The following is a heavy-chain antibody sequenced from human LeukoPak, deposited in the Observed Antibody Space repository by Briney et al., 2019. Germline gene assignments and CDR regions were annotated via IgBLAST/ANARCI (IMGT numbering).Heavy chain of an antibody. V-gene: IGHV7-4-1*02. CDR2: INTNTGNP. J-gene: IGHJ5*02. CDR1: GYTFTSYA. D-gene: IGHD2-2*01. Sequence: GASVKVSCKASGYTFTSYAMNWVRQAPGQGLEWMGWINTNTGNPTYAQGFTGRFVFSLDTSVSTAYLQISSLKAEDTAVYYCARVGSSSTSCYALNWFDPWGQGTLVTVSS. CDR3: ARVGSSSTSCYALNWFDP.